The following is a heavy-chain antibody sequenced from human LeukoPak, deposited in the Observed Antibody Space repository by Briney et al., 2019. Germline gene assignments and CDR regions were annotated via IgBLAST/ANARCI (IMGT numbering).Heavy chain of an antibody. CDR2: INPNSGGT. CDR3: ARVPPSVYYYDSSGPSGFDP. Sequence: ASVKVSCKASGYTFTGYYMHWVRQAPGQGLEWMGWINPNSGGTNYAQKLEGRVTMTRDTSISTAYMALSRLRSDDTAVYYCARVPPSVYYYDSSGPSGFDPWGQGTLVTVSS. V-gene: IGHV1-2*02. CDR1: GYTFTGYY. J-gene: IGHJ5*02. D-gene: IGHD3-22*01.